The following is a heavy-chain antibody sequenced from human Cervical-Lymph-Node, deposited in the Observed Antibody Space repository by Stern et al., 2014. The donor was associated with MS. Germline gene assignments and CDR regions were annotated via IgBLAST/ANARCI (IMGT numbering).Heavy chain of an antibody. D-gene: IGHD3-10*01. V-gene: IGHV1-69*01. CDR3: ARAYTYYSNSAGY. J-gene: IGHJ4*02. CDR2: IIPTFDAP. Sequence: MQLVESGAEVKKPGSSVKVSCKASGGTFSSYEITWVRQAPGQGLEWMGGIIPTFDAPSYAQKFQDRVTISADESTNTAYLDLNGLKSDDTAIYFCARAYTYYSNSAGYWGQGTLVTVSS. CDR1: GGTFSSYE.